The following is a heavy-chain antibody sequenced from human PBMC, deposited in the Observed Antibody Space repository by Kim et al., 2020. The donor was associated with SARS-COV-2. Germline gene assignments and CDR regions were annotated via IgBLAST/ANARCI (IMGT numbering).Heavy chain of an antibody. V-gene: IGHV4-59*13. CDR3: ARVLIVGAHPYFDY. CDR1: GGSISSYY. Sequence: SETLSLTCTVSGGSISSYYWSWIRQPPGKGLEWIGYIYYSGSTNYNPSLKSRVTISVDTSKNQFSLKLSSVTAADTAVYYCARVLIVGAHPYFDYWGQGTLVTVSS. J-gene: IGHJ4*02. CDR2: IYYSGST. D-gene: IGHD1-26*01.